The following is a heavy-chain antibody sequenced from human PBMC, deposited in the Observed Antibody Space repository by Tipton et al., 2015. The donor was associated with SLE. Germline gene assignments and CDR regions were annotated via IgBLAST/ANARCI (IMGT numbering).Heavy chain of an antibody. D-gene: IGHD3-10*01. CDR1: GGSISSYY. J-gene: IGHJ4*02. CDR2: IYYSGST. CDR3: ASGLRWSGVDQGVIPPFAY. Sequence: TLSLTCTVSGGSISSYYWSWIRQPPGKGLEWIGYIYYSGSTNYNPSLKSRVTISVDTSKNQFSLKLSSVTAADTAVYYCASGLRWSGVDQGVIPPFAYWGQGTLVTVSS. V-gene: IGHV4-59*01.